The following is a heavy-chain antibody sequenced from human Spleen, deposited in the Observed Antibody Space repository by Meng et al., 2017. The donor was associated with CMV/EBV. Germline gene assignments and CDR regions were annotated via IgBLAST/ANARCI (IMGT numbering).Heavy chain of an antibody. D-gene: IGHD4-11*01. V-gene: IGHV1-69*10. CDR3: ATLQGPEGYWYFDL. CDR1: GGPFSSYA. CDR2: FIPSLRIP. Sequence: SGGPFSSYAMSWVRQAPGQGLEWMGGFIPSLRIPNYAQKFQGRVTITADKSTSAVYMELSSLRSEDTAVYYCATLQGPEGYWYFDLWGRGTLVTVSS. J-gene: IGHJ2*01.